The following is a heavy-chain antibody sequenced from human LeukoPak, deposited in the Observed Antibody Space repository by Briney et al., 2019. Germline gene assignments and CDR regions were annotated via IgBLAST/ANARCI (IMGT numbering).Heavy chain of an antibody. CDR3: ARDNIAAAGLDYYYGMDV. J-gene: IGHJ6*02. CDR2: INPSGGST. D-gene: IGHD6-13*01. Sequence: ASVKVSCKASGYIFTSYYMHWVRQAPGQGLEWMGIINPSGGSTTYAQKFQGRVTMTRDTSTSTVYMELSSLRSEDTAVYYCARDNIAAAGLDYYYGMDVWGQGTTVTVSS. V-gene: IGHV1-46*01. CDR1: GYIFTSYY.